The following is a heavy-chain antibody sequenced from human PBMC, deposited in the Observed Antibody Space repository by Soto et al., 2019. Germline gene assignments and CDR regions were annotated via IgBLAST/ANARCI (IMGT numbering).Heavy chain of an antibody. J-gene: IGHJ6*03. CDR1: GYTLTELS. V-gene: IGHV1-24*01. D-gene: IGHD5-12*01. CDR2: FDPEDGET. CDR3: ATVGDSIVATPRSSYYYYYYYMDV. Sequence: ASVKVSCKVSGYTLTELSMHWVRQAPGKGLEWMGGFDPEDGETIYAQKFQGRVTMTEDTSTDTAYMELSSLRSEDTAVYYCATVGDSIVATPRSSYYYYYYYMDVWGKGTTVTVSS.